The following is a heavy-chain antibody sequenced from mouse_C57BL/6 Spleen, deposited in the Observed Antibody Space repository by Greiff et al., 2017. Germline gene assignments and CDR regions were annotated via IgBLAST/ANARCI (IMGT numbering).Heavy chain of an antibody. V-gene: IGHV1-52*01. CDR3: ASGDWLLGEIDFDY. D-gene: IGHD2-3*01. CDR2: IDPSDSET. Sequence: QVQLQQPGAELVRPGSSVKLSCKASGYTFTSYWMHWVKQRPIQGLEWIGNIDPSDSETHYNQKFKDKATLTVDKSSSTAYMQLSSLTSEDSAVYYCASGDWLLGEIDFDYWGKGTTLTVSS. CDR1: GYTFTSYW. J-gene: IGHJ2*01.